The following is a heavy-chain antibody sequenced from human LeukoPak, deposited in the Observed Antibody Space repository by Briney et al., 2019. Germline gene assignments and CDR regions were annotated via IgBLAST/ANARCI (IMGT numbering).Heavy chain of an antibody. CDR3: ARKSHSNYDFWSGSPFDY. Sequence: SETLSLTCTVSGGSISSGSYYWSWIRQPPGKGLEWIGYIYYSGSTNYNPSLKSQVTISVDTSKNQFSLKLSSVTAADTAVYYCARKSHSNYDFWSGSPFDYWGQGTLVTVSS. J-gene: IGHJ4*02. CDR2: IYYSGST. V-gene: IGHV4-61*01. CDR1: GGSISSGSYY. D-gene: IGHD3-3*01.